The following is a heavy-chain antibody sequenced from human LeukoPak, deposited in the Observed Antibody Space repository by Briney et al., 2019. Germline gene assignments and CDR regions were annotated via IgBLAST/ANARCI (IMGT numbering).Heavy chain of an antibody. D-gene: IGHD4-17*01. V-gene: IGHV4-39*01. Sequence: PSETLSLTCTAGSISSGSYYWGWIRQTPGKGLEWIGSIYDSGSTYYNPSLKSRLTISVDRSKTQFSLKLTSMTAADTAVYYCVRHDGYYYYYMDVWGKGTTVTVSS. CDR1: GSISSGSYY. CDR3: VRHDGYYYYYMDV. CDR2: IYDSGST. J-gene: IGHJ6*03.